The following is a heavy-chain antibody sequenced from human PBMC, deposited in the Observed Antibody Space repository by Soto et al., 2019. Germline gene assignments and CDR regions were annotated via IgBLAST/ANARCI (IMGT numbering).Heavy chain of an antibody. CDR1: GGPISSSSYY. CDR3: ARDRVAGTDPHSFYGMDV. Sequence: SETLSLTCTVSGGPISSSSYYWGWIRQPPGKGLGWIGSVYYRGNTYYNPSLKSRVTTSVDTSKNQFSLKLSSVTAADTAVYYCARDRVAGTDPHSFYGMDVWGQGTTVTVSS. V-gene: IGHV4-39*07. D-gene: IGHD6-19*01. CDR2: VYYRGNT. J-gene: IGHJ6*02.